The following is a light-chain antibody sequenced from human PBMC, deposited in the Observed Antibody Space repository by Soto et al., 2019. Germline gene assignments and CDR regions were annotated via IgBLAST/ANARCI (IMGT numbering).Light chain of an antibody. Sequence: QSVLTQPASVSGSPGQSITISCTGTSSDVGGYNYVSWYQQQSGKAPKLMIHEVSNRPSGVSNRFSGSKSGNTASLTISGLQAEDEADYYCAAWDDSLNGSYVFGTGTKVTVL. V-gene: IGLV2-14*01. CDR1: SSDVGGYNY. CDR3: AAWDDSLNGSYV. J-gene: IGLJ1*01. CDR2: EVS.